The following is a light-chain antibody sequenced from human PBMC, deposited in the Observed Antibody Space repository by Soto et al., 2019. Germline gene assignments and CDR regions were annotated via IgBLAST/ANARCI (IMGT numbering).Light chain of an antibody. CDR2: NAS. CDR1: QCISSY. V-gene: IGKV1-27*01. J-gene: IGKJ5*01. CDR3: QRTYNAPPDT. Sequence: DIQLTQSPSSLSASVGDRVTITCRVSQCISSYLNWYRQRPGKVPKLLMYNASHLQSGVPSRFSGSGSGTDFTHTVTGLQPEDVATYYGQRTYNAPPDTFGQGTRLEI.